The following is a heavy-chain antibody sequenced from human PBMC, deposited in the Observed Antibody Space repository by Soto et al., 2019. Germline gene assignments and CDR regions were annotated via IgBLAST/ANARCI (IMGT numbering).Heavy chain of an antibody. Sequence: GESLKISCKGSGYSFTSYWIGWVRQMPGKGLEWMGIIYPGDSDTRYSPSFQGQVTISADKSISTAYLQWSSLKASDTAMYYCARHYLYCSGGSCYWGDAFDIWGQGTMVTVSS. V-gene: IGHV5-51*01. CDR1: GYSFTSYW. J-gene: IGHJ3*02. CDR3: ARHYLYCSGGSCYWGDAFDI. D-gene: IGHD2-15*01. CDR2: IYPGDSDT.